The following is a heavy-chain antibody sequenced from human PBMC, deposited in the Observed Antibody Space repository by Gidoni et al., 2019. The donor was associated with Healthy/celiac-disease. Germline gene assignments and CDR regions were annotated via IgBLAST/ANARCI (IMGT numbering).Heavy chain of an antibody. J-gene: IGHJ4*02. CDR2: ISYDGSNK. CDR3: GLSDY. CDR1: GFTFSSYG. V-gene: IGHV3-30*03. Sequence: QVPLVASGGGVVQPGRSLRLSCAASGFTFSSYGMHWVRQAPGKGLEWVAVISYDGSNKYYADSVKGRFTIYRDNSKNTLYLQMNSLRAEDTAVYYCGLSDYWGQGTLVTVSS.